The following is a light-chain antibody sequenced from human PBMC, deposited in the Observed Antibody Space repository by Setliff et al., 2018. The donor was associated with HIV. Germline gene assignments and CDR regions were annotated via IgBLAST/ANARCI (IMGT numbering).Light chain of an antibody. J-gene: IGLJ1*01. Sequence: QSVLIQPASVSGSPGQSVTVSCTGTSSDVGSYDFVSWYQQLPGKAPKLLIYYVSDRPSGVSHRFSGSKSGNTASLTISGLQSEDEADYYCASFRPNDLGVFGTGTKVTVL. CDR2: YVS. CDR1: SSDVGSYDF. V-gene: IGLV2-14*03. CDR3: ASFRPNDLGV.